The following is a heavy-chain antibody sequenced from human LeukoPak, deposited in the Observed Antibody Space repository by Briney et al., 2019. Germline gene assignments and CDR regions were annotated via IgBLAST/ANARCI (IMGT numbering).Heavy chain of an antibody. CDR3: ARESPGGDGSGSPTDY. CDR2: IWYDGSNK. CDR1: GFTFSSYG. J-gene: IGHJ4*02. Sequence: GGSLRLSCAASGFTFSSYGMHWVRQAPGKGLEWVAVIWYDGSNKYYADSVKGRFTISRDNSKNTPYLQMNSLRAEDTAVYYCARESPGGDGSGSPTDYWGQGTLVTVSS. V-gene: IGHV3-33*01. D-gene: IGHD3-10*01.